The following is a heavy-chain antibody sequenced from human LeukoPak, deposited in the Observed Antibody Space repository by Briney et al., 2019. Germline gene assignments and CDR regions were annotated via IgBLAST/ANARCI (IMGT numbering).Heavy chain of an antibody. Sequence: ASVKVSCKASGYTFTSYDINWMRQATGQGLEWMGWMNPNSGNTGYAQKFQGRVTMTRNTSISTAYMELSSLRSEDTAVYYCARASRHLPPPGYSGSWPDYWGQGTLVTVSS. V-gene: IGHV1-8*01. D-gene: IGHD6-13*01. CDR3: ARASRHLPPPGYSGSWPDY. CDR2: MNPNSGNT. J-gene: IGHJ4*02. CDR1: GYTFTSYD.